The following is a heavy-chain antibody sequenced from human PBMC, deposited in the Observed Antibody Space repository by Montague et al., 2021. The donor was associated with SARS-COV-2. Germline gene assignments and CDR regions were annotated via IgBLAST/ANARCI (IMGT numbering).Heavy chain of an antibody. CDR2: IYYSGST. Sequence: SETLSLTCTVSGGSISSSSYYWGWIRQPPGKGLEWIGSIYYSGSTYYNPSLKSRVTTSVDTSKIQFSLKLSSVTAADTAVYYCARPVSYYDILSSSTNWFDPWGQGTLVTVSS. D-gene: IGHD3-9*01. CDR3: ARPVSYYDILSSSTNWFDP. J-gene: IGHJ5*02. CDR1: GGSISSSSYY. V-gene: IGHV4-39*01.